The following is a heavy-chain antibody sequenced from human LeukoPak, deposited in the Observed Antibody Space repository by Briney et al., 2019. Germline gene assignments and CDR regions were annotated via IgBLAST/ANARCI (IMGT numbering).Heavy chain of an antibody. CDR1: GGSISIYY. Sequence: SETLSLICTVSGGSISIYYWSWIRQPPGKGLVGIGYIYTSGSTNYNPSLKSRVTISVDTSKNQFSLKLSSVTAADTAVYYCARHRAEGWLLPRGWFDPWGQGTLVTVSS. V-gene: IGHV4-4*09. CDR2: IYTSGST. D-gene: IGHD3-22*01. CDR3: ARHRAEGWLLPRGWFDP. J-gene: IGHJ5*02.